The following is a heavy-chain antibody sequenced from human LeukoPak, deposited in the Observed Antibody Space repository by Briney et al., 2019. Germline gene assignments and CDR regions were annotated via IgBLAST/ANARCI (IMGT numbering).Heavy chain of an antibody. V-gene: IGHV3-21*04. Sequence: GGSLRLSCAASGFTFSSYSMNWVRQAPGKGLEWVSSISSSNIYYADSVKGRFTISRDNSKNTLYLQTNSLRAEDTAVYYCARDYSGSDYGGFDYWGQGTLVTVSS. D-gene: IGHD3-10*01. J-gene: IGHJ4*02. CDR1: GFTFSSYS. CDR3: ARDYSGSDYGGFDY. CDR2: ISSSNI.